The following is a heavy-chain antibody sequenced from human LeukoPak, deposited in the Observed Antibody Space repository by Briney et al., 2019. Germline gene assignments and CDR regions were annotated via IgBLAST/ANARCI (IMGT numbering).Heavy chain of an antibody. CDR3: ARASDGYNLIAFDI. Sequence: ASVKVSCKASGYTFTGYYMHWVRQAPGQGLEWMGRINPNSGGTNYAQKFQGRVTMTRDTSISTAYMELSRLRSDDTAVYYCARASDGYNLIAFDIWGQGTMVTVSS. CDR2: INPNSGGT. D-gene: IGHD5-24*01. CDR1: GYTFTGYY. V-gene: IGHV1-2*06. J-gene: IGHJ3*02.